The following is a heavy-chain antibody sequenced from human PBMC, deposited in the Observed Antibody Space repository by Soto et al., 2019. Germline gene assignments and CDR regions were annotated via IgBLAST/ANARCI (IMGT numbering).Heavy chain of an antibody. V-gene: IGHV5-51*01. J-gene: IGHJ4*02. CDR2: IYPGDSDT. CDR3: ARRETMVRGVISSAGDY. CDR1: GYSFTSYW. Sequence: GEALKISCKGSGYSFTSYWIGWVRQMPGKGLEWMGIIYPGDSDTRYSPSFQGQVTTSADKSISTAYLQWSSLKASDTAMYYCARRETMVRGVISSAGDYWGQGTLVTVSS. D-gene: IGHD3-10*01.